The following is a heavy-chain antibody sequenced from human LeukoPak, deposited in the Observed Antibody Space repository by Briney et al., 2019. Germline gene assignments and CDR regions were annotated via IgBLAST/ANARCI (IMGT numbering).Heavy chain of an antibody. CDR1: GFTFSSYA. Sequence: GGSLRLSCAASGFTFSSYAMSWVRQAPGKGLEWVSAISGSGSYTDYADSVKGRFTISKDISKNTLYMRMSSLRAEDTAVYFCAKRRYDSSGHFDSWGQGTLVTVSS. J-gene: IGHJ4*02. CDR2: ISGSGSYT. D-gene: IGHD3-22*01. CDR3: AKRRYDSSGHFDS. V-gene: IGHV3-23*01.